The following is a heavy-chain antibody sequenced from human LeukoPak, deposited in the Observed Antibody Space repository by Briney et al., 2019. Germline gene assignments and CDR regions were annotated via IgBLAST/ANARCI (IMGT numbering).Heavy chain of an antibody. V-gene: IGHV3-23*01. J-gene: IGHJ4*02. CDR3: AKDGARHLKIVGATHFDY. Sequence: PGGSLRLSCAASGFTVSSNYMSWVRQAPGKGLEWVSVISGSGGSTYYADSVKGRFTISRDNSKNTLYLQMNSLRAEDTAVYYCAKDGARHLKIVGATHFDYWGQGTLVTVSS. CDR2: ISGSGGST. CDR1: GFTVSSNY. D-gene: IGHD1-26*01.